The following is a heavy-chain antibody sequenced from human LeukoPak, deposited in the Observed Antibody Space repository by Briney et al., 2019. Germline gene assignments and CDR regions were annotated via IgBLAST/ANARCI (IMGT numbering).Heavy chain of an antibody. V-gene: IGHV1-18*01. CDR3: ARHFPDIVVVPAAMFGTGWFDP. Sequence: ASVKVSCKASGYTFTSYGISWVRQVPGQGLEWMGWISAYNGNTNYAQKLQGRVTMTTDTSTSTAYMELRSLRSDDTAVYYCARHFPDIVVVPAAMFGTGWFDPWGQGTLVTVSS. CDR1: GYTFTSYG. CDR2: ISAYNGNT. D-gene: IGHD2-2*01. J-gene: IGHJ5*02.